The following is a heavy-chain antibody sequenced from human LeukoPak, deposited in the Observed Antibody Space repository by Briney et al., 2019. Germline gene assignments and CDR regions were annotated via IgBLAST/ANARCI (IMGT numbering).Heavy chain of an antibody. V-gene: IGHV4-4*07. CDR1: GGSISSYY. CDR3: AREQYYYDSSGYYYSYYYYMDV. J-gene: IGHJ6*03. D-gene: IGHD3-22*01. Sequence: SETLSLTCTVSGGSISSYYWSWIRQPAGKGLEWIGRIYTSGSTNYNPSLKSRVTMSVDTSKNQFSLKLSSVTATDTAVYYCAREQYYYDSSGYYYSYYYYMDVWGKGTTVTVSS. CDR2: IYTSGST.